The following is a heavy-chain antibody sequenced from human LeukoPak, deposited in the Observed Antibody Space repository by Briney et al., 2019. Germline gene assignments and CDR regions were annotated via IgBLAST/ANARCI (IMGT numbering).Heavy chain of an antibody. J-gene: IGHJ4*02. D-gene: IGHD6-6*01. CDR1: GYTFISYG. CDR3: VRDEGSSSQPFDY. V-gene: IGHV1-18*01. CDR2: ISAYNGNT. Sequence: ASVKVSCKASGYTFISYGIGWERQAHGLGLEWLGWISAYNGNTNYVQKVQGRVTMTTDTSTSTAYMELRSLRSDDTAVYYCVRDEGSSSQPFDYWGQGTLVTVSS.